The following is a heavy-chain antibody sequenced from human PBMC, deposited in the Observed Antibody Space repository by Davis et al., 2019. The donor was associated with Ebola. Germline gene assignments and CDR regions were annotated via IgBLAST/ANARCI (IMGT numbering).Heavy chain of an antibody. J-gene: IGHJ2*01. D-gene: IGHD2-2*01. CDR1: GGSISSYY. V-gene: IGHV4-59*01. Sequence: MPSETLSPTCTLSGGSISSYYWSWIRQLPGKGLEWIGYIYYSGSTDYNPSLKSRVTISLDTSKNQFSLKLNSVTAADTAVYYCARGGYCSSTSCQTEWYFDLWGRGTLVTVSS. CDR3: ARGGYCSSTSCQTEWYFDL. CDR2: IYYSGST.